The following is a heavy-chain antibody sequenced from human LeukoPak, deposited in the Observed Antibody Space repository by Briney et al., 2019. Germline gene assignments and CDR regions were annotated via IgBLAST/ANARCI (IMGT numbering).Heavy chain of an antibody. V-gene: IGHV1-8*01. CDR2: MNPNSGNT. D-gene: IGHD5-18*01. J-gene: IGHJ3*02. CDR3: ARTLIGRLWILHDAFDI. CDR1: GYTFTSYD. Sequence: GASVKVSCKASGYTFTSYDINWVRQATGQGLEWMGWMNPNSGNTGYAQKFQGRVTMTRNTSISTAYMELSSLRSEDTAVYYCARTLIGRLWILHDAFDIWGQGTVVTVSS.